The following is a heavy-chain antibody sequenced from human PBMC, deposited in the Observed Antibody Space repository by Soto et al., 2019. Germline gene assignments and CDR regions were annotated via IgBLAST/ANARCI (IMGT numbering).Heavy chain of an antibody. V-gene: IGHV3-30*18. CDR1: GFTFSSYG. Sequence: QVQLVESGGGVVQPGRSLRLSCAASGFTFSSYGMHWVRQAPGKGLEWVAVISYDGSNKYYADSVKGRFTISRDNSKNTLYLQMNSLRAEDTAVYYCAKSGMDYYYYGMDVWGQGTTVTVSS. CDR3: AKSGMDYYYYGMDV. CDR2: ISYDGSNK. D-gene: IGHD6-25*01. J-gene: IGHJ6*02.